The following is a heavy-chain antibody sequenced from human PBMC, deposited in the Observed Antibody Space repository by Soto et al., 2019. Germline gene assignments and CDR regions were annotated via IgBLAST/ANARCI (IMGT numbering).Heavy chain of an antibody. D-gene: IGHD4-17*01. CDR1: GYSISSSFW. V-gene: IGHV4-4*02. Sequence: LCLTCAVSGYSISSSFWWRWVRQPPGKGLEWIGEIYHTESTVYNPSLKSRVTISVDKSKNQFSLNLDSVTAADKAVYYCARYDFGTFDYWGRGILVTVSS. CDR2: IYHTEST. CDR3: ARYDFGTFDY. J-gene: IGHJ4*02.